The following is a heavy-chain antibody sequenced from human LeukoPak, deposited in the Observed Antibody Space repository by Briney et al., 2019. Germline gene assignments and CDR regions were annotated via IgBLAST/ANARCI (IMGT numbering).Heavy chain of an antibody. D-gene: IGHD1-26*01. CDR3: ARSILTAGSYSGNYFDY. CDR2: ISSSSSYI. Sequence: GGSLRLSCAASGFTFSSYSMNWVRQAPGKGLEWVSSISSSSSYIYYADSVKGRFTISRDNAKNSLYLQMNSLRAEDTAVYYGARSILTAGSYSGNYFDYGGQGTLVTVSS. J-gene: IGHJ4*02. CDR1: GFTFSSYS. V-gene: IGHV3-21*01.